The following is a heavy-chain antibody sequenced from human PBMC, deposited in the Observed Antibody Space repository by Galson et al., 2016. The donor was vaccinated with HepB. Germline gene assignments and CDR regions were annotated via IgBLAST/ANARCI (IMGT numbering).Heavy chain of an antibody. CDR3: ARYNYGKEAYFYYGLDV. D-gene: IGHD3-16*01. Sequence: SLRLSCAASGYIVTTNYMAWVRQAPGKGLEWVAIVFPGGSTYYSDSVKGRFSISRDNSKNTVHLQVTSLRAEDTAVYYCARYNYGKEAYFYYGLDVWGQGTTVIVSS. CDR1: GYIVTTNY. J-gene: IGHJ6*01. V-gene: IGHV3-66*01. CDR2: VFPGGST.